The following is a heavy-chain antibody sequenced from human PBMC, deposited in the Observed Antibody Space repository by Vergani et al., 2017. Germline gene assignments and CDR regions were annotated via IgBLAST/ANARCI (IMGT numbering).Heavy chain of an antibody. D-gene: IGHD1-14*01. CDR3: ARGTGYYFDY. Sequence: QVQLQQWGAGLLKPSEILYPTCAGYGGYFSGYYGSWIRQPPGKGLEWIGEINHSGRTNYNPSLKSRVTISVDTSKNQFSLKLSSVTAADTAVYYCARGTGYYFDYWGQGTLVTVSS. CDR1: GGYFSGYY. CDR2: INHSGRT. J-gene: IGHJ4*02. V-gene: IGHV4-34*01.